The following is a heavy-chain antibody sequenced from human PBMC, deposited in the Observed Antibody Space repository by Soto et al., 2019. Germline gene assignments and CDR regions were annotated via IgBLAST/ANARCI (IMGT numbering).Heavy chain of an antibody. Sequence: PSETLSLTCTVSGGSMSIYYCIWIRQPPGKGLEWIGYIYCSGSTNYNPSLKSRVTISVDTSKNQFSLKLSSVTAADTAVYYSASSFVARGLAAFDIWGQGTMVTVSS. CDR3: ASSFVARGLAAFDI. J-gene: IGHJ3*02. V-gene: IGHV4-59*01. CDR1: GGSMSIYY. CDR2: IYCSGST. D-gene: IGHD5-12*01.